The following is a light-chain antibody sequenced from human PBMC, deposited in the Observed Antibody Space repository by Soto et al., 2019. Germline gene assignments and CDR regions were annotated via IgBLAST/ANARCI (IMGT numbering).Light chain of an antibody. CDR1: QSVTSNY. Sequence: IVLTQSPGTLSLSPGERATLSCRASQSVTSNYLAWYQLKPGQAPRLLIYAASSRATGIPDRFSGSGSGTDFALTISRLDPEDFAVYFCQQYGSSPRTFGQGTKVDIK. CDR3: QQYGSSPRT. V-gene: IGKV3-20*01. J-gene: IGKJ1*01. CDR2: AAS.